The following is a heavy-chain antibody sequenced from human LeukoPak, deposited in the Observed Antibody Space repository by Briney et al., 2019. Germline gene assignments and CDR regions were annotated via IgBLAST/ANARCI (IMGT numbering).Heavy chain of an antibody. CDR2: IYTSGST. CDR1: GGSISSYY. D-gene: IGHD3-10*01. CDR3: ARDSWFGELLDYYYMDV. V-gene: IGHV4-4*07. J-gene: IGHJ6*03. Sequence: SETLSLTCTVSGGSISSYYWSWIRQPAGKGLEWIGRIYTSGSTNYNPSLKSRVTMSVDTSKNQFSLKLSSVTAADTAVYYCARDSWFGELLDYYYMDVWGKGTTVTVSS.